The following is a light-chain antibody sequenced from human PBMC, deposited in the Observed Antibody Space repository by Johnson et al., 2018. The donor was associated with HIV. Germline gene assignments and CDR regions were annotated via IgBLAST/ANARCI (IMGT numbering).Light chain of an antibody. Sequence: QSILTQPPSVSAAPGQKVTISCSGSSSNIGKNYVSWYQQLPGTAPKLLIYDNTKRPSGIPDRLSGSKSGTSATLGITGLQTGDEADYYCGTWDSSLSVLYVFGTGTKVTVL. CDR3: GTWDSSLSVLYV. CDR1: SSNIGKNY. J-gene: IGLJ1*01. CDR2: DNT. V-gene: IGLV1-51*01.